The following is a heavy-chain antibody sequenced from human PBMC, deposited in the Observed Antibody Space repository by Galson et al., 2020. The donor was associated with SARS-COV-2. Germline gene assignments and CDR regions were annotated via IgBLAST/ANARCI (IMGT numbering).Heavy chain of an antibody. CDR1: GGSISSYY. Sequence: SETLSLTCTVSGGSISSYYWSWIRQPPGKGLEWIGYIYYSGSTNYNPSLKNRVTISVDTSKNQFSLKLSSVTAADTAVYYCASVQGSGTLYGMDVWGQGTTVTVSS. D-gene: IGHD3-10*01. CDR2: IYYSGST. V-gene: IGHV4-59*13. J-gene: IGHJ6*02. CDR3: ASVQGSGTLYGMDV.